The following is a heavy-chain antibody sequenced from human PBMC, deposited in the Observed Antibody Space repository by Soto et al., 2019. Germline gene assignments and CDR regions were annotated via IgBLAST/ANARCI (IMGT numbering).Heavy chain of an antibody. J-gene: IGHJ4*01. Sequence: QVQLVQSGAEVKKPGASVKVSCKASGYTFTTYGITWVRQAPGQGLAWMGWISAYSGNTNNAQTLPDRLTVTTDTSPDTPYVDLRSLRSDDTAVYYCARVVKAGDYGDYGRYYFDYWGHGTLVTVSS. CDR3: ARVVKAGDYGDYGRYYFDY. CDR1: GYTFTTYG. CDR2: ISAYSGNT. D-gene: IGHD4-17*01. V-gene: IGHV1-18*04.